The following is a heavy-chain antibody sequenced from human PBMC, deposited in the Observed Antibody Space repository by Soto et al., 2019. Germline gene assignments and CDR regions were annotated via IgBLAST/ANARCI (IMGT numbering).Heavy chain of an antibody. V-gene: IGHV3-72*01. CDR1: GFTLSDHY. CDR3: ARTVAGDATRHFQD. J-gene: IGHJ1*01. Sequence: EVQLVESGGGLVQPGGSLRLSCAASGFTLSDHYMDWVRQAPGKGLEWIGRSRNKVNSYTTEYAASVKGRFTISRDDSQTSLYLQMNSLKTEDTAVYYCARTVAGDATRHFQDWGQGTLVTVSS. D-gene: IGHD1-26*01. CDR2: SRNKVNSYTT.